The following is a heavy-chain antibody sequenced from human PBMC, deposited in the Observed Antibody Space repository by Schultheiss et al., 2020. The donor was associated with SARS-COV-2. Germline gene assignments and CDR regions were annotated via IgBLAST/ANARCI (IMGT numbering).Heavy chain of an antibody. CDR2: ISYDGSNK. V-gene: IGHV3-30*12. J-gene: IGHJ4*02. CDR1: GFTFSSYS. CDR3: AKAGGPIAAADY. Sequence: GESLKISCAASGFTFSSYSMNWVRQAPGKGLEWVAVISYDGSNKYYADSVKGRFTISRDNSKNTLYLQMNSLRAGDTAVYYCAKAGGPIAAADYWGQGTLVTVSS. D-gene: IGHD6-13*01.